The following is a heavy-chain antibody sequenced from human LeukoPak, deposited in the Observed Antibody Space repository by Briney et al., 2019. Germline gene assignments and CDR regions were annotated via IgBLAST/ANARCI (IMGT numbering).Heavy chain of an antibody. CDR2: ISSSSSNI. V-gene: IGHV3-48*01. J-gene: IGHJ4*02. CDR3: ARGKTAASGVFDY. D-gene: IGHD6-13*01. Sequence: GGSLRLSCAASGFTSSSYSMNWVRQAPGQGLEWVSYISSSSSNIYYADSVKGRFTISRDNAKNSLYLQMNSLRAEDTAVYYCARGKTAASGVFDYWGQGTLVTVSS. CDR1: GFTSSSYS.